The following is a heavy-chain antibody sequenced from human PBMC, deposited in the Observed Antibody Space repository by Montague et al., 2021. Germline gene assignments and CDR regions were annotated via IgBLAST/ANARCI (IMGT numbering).Heavy chain of an antibody. V-gene: IGHV5-51*01. J-gene: IGHJ4*02. D-gene: IGHD6-13*01. Sequence: QSGAEVKKPGESLRISRKASGYSFVPYWIGWVRQMPGKGLEWMGIIFLDDSDTKYSPSFQGQVNISADKSISTAYLQWTSLKASDSAMYYCARRSSTWPLYYFDYWGQGTLVIVSS. CDR3: ARRSSTWPLYYFDY. CDR2: IFLDDSDT. CDR1: GYSFVPYW.